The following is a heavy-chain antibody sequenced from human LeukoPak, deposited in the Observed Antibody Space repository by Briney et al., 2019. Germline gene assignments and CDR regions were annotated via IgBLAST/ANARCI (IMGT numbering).Heavy chain of an antibody. D-gene: IGHD6-19*01. CDR1: GGSISSGGYY. V-gene: IGHV4-31*03. CDR3: ARAPSGWYAFDI. Sequence: KTSQTLSLTCTVSGGSISSGGYYWSWIRQHPGKGLEWIGYIYYSGGTNYNPSLKSRVTISVDTSKNQFSLKLSSVTAADTAVYYCARAPSGWYAFDIWGQGTMVTVSS. J-gene: IGHJ3*02. CDR2: IYYSGGT.